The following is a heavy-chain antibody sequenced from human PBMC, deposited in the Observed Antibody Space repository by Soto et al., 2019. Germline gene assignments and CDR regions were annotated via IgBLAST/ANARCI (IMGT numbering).Heavy chain of an antibody. CDR3: ARDPGLGSSYPPLGY. J-gene: IGHJ4*01. CDR2: ISPYNGKI. V-gene: IGHV1-18*04. Sequence: GAPVKVSGKVSCYTFTSYGLSWVRQAPGQSLEWMAWISPYNGKIEISPKFQGRVTLTTDIFMSSDYVELSSLTFEDSAIYYCARDPGLGSSYPPLGYLGQGSLVTASS. D-gene: IGHD3-10*01. CDR1: CYTFTSYG.